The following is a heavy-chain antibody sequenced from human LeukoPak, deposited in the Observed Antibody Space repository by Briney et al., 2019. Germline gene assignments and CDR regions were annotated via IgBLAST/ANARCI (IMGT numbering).Heavy chain of an antibody. CDR3: AKKIGTGPGHNWFDP. Sequence: GGSLRLSCAASGFNFGSYYMTWVRQAPGKGLEWVSVISDSGDNTYYADSVKGRFTVSRDNSRDTLYLQMNSLRAEGTALYYCAKKIGTGPGHNWFDPWGQGTLVTVSS. CDR2: ISDSGDNT. CDR1: GFNFGSYY. D-gene: IGHD2-8*02. V-gene: IGHV3-23*01. J-gene: IGHJ5*02.